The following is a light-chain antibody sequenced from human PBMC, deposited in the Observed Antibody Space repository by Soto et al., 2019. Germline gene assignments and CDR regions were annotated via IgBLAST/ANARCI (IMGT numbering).Light chain of an antibody. CDR1: QSINSN. J-gene: IGKJ4*01. CDR3: QQYNNWPRDT. Sequence: IVMTQSPATLSVSLGERATLSCRASQSINSNLAWYQQKPGQAPRLLMFRASIRAAGFPARFSGSGSGTEFNIAISSLQSEYSAVYYCQQYNNWPRDTFGGGTKVEIK. V-gene: IGKV3-15*01. CDR2: RAS.